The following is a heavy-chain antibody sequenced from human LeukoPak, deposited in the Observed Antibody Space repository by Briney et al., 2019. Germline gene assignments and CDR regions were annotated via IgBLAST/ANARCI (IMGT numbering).Heavy chain of an antibody. CDR2: ITSNSIYT. Sequence: GGSLRLSCAASGFTFSSYSMNWVRQAPGKGLEWVSCITSNSIYTFYADSLKGRFTISRDNAKNSLYLQMNSLRAEDTAVYYCARDISGTYSGGEWGQGTLVTVSS. CDR1: GFTFSSYS. D-gene: IGHD1-26*01. J-gene: IGHJ4*02. V-gene: IGHV3-21*01. CDR3: ARDISGTYSGGE.